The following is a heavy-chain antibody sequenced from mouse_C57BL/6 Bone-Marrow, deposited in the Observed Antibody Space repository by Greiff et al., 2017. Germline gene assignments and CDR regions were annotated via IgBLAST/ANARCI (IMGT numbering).Heavy chain of an antibody. V-gene: IGHV1-26*01. CDR2: INPNNGGT. J-gene: IGHJ3*01. Sequence: EVKLQQSGPELVKPGASVKISCKASGYTFTDYYMNWVKQSHGKSLEWIGDINPNNGGTSYNQKFKGKATLPVDKSSSTAYMELRSLTSEDSAVYYCATYDYDGAWFAYWGQGTLVTVSA. D-gene: IGHD2-4*01. CDR3: ATYDYDGAWFAY. CDR1: GYTFTDYY.